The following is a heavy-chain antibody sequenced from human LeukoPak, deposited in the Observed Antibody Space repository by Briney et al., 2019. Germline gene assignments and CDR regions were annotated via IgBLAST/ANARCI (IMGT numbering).Heavy chain of an antibody. CDR1: GYTFTGFY. Sequence: ASVKVSCKASGYTFTGFYMHWVRQAPGQGLEWMGWINPNSADTDYAQKFLGRVTMTRDMSISTIYMELTRLRSDDTALYYCARWDGYGSSPDYWGQGTLVTVSS. V-gene: IGHV1-2*02. CDR2: INPNSADT. D-gene: IGHD6-13*01. CDR3: ARWDGYGSSPDY. J-gene: IGHJ4*02.